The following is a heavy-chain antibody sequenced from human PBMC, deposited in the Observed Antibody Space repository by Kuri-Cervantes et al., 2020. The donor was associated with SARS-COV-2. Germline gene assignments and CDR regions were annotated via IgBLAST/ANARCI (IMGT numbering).Heavy chain of an antibody. CDR3: ARDTWRSPAAITGSIDP. CDR2: VIPIFGTA. CDR1: GGTFSSYA. V-gene: IGHV1-69*13. Sequence: SVKVSCKASGGTFSSYAISWVRQAPGQGLEWMGGVIPIFGTANYAQKLQGRVTITADESTSTAYMELSSLRSEDTAVYYCARDTWRSPAAITGSIDPWSQGTLVTVSS. J-gene: IGHJ5*02. D-gene: IGHD2-2*01.